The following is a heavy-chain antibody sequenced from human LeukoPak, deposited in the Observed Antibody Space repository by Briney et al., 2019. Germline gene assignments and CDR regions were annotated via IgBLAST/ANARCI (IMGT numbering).Heavy chain of an antibody. J-gene: IGHJ4*02. CDR3: ARDIGPWFGELYSWVD. CDR1: GFTFNNYI. Sequence: GGSLRLSCAASGFTFNNYIMNWVRQAPGKGLEWVSSISSSSSYIYYADLVKGRFTISRDNAKNSLYLQMNSLRAEDTAVYYCARDIGPWFGELYSWVDWGQGTLVTVSS. V-gene: IGHV3-21*01. D-gene: IGHD3-10*01. CDR2: ISSSSSYI.